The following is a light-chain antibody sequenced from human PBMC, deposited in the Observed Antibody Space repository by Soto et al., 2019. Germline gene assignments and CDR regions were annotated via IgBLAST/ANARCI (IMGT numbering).Light chain of an antibody. Sequence: DIVMTQSPATLSVSPGERATLSCRASQSISSSLAWYQEKPGQAPRLLIYGASTRAPGFPARFSGSGSGTEFTLTISSLQSEDFAVYYCHHYNSWPYTFGQGTKVDIK. J-gene: IGKJ2*01. CDR2: GAS. CDR3: HHYNSWPYT. CDR1: QSISSS. V-gene: IGKV3-15*01.